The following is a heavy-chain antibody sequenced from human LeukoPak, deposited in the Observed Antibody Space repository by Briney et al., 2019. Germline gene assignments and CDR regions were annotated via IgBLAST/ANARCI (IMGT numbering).Heavy chain of an antibody. J-gene: IGHJ6*02. Sequence: PGGSLRLSCADSGFTFSSYAMHWVRQAPGKGLEWVAVISYDGSNKYYADSVKGRFTISRDNSKNTLYLQMNSLRAEDTAVYYCARDVGYSYDYYYYGMDVWGQGTTVTVSS. CDR2: ISYDGSNK. V-gene: IGHV3-30-3*01. D-gene: IGHD5-18*01. CDR3: ARDVGYSYDYYYYGMDV. CDR1: GFTFSSYA.